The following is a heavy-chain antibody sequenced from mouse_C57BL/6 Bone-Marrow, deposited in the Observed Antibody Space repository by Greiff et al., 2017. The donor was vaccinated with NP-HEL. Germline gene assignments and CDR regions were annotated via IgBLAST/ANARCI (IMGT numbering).Heavy chain of an antibody. Sequence: VQLQQSGAELVRPGASVKLSCTASGFNIKDDYMHWVKQRPEQGLEWIGWIDPENGATEYASKFQGKATITADTSSNTAYLQLSSLTSEDTAVYYCTTEGYYGYDEFAYWGQGTLVTVSA. J-gene: IGHJ3*01. CDR2: IDPENGAT. CDR3: TTEGYYGYDEFAY. V-gene: IGHV14-4*01. D-gene: IGHD2-2*01. CDR1: GFNIKDDY.